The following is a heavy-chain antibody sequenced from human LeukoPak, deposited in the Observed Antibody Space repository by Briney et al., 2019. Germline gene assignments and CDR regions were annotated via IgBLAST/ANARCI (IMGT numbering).Heavy chain of an antibody. CDR3: AKGSVVYCTSGVWYFGS. CDR2: ISGGGGST. CDR1: GFTFSSYS. Sequence: SGRSLSLSCAASGFTFSSYSMSWVRQAPGKGLEWVSAISGGGGSTYYADSVKGRFTISRDNPNNTLYLQMNSLRAEDTAIYYCAKGSVVYCTSGVWYFGSWGQGTLVTVSS. V-gene: IGHV3-23*01. D-gene: IGHD2-8*01. J-gene: IGHJ4*02.